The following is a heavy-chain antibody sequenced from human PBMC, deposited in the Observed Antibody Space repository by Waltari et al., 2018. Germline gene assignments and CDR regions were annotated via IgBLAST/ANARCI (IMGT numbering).Heavy chain of an antibody. V-gene: IGHV3-48*03. CDR2: ISSAARTI. D-gene: IGHD1-7*01. J-gene: IGHJ5*02. CDR3: ARDQGPVNFNWLDA. CDR1: GFTFGSFE. Sequence: EVRLVESGGTSVQPGGSLRLSCVASGFTFGSFEMNWVRQAPGKGPEWISYISSAARTIYYADSVKGRFTVSRDNGKNVLYLQMNNLRSEDTAMYYCARDQGPVNFNWLDAWGQGTRVTVSS.